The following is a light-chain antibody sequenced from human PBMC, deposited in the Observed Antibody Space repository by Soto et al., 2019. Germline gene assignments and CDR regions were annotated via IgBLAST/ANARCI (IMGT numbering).Light chain of an antibody. Sequence: QPVLTQPPSASGTPGQRVTISCSGSSSNIGSNFVFWYQQLPGTAPKLLIYSDSQRPSGVPDRFSGSKSGTSASLAISGLRSEDEADYYCAAWDDSLGGVVFGGGTKLTVL. CDR2: SDS. V-gene: IGLV1-47*02. CDR3: AAWDDSLGGVV. CDR1: SSNIGSNF. J-gene: IGLJ3*02.